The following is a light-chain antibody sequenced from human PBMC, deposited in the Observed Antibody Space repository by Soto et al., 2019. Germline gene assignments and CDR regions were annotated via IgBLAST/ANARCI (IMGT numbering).Light chain of an antibody. CDR2: EVS. Sequence: QSVLTKPPSASGSPGQSVTIYCTGTSSYVGENYVSWYQQHLGKAPKLIIYEVSQRPSGVPDRFPGSKSGNTASLTVSGLQTEDEADYYCSAYAGSNNFGFGSGTKVTVL. V-gene: IGLV2-8*01. CDR3: SAYAGSNNFG. CDR1: SSYVGENY. J-gene: IGLJ1*01.